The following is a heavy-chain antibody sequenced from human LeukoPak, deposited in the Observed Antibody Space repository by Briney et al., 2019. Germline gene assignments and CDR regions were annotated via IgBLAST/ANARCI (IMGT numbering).Heavy chain of an antibody. CDR2: ISSGSSSI. V-gene: IGHV3-21*04. CDR1: GFTLSTYS. J-gene: IGHJ6*02. CDR3: AKAASSSWPSYYYGMDV. D-gene: IGHD6-13*01. Sequence: PGGSLRLSCAASGFTLSTYSMNWVRQAPGKGLEWVSSISSGSSSIYYADSVKGRFTISKDNSKNTVYLQMSSLRVDDTAVYYCAKAASSSWPSYYYGMDVWGQGTTVTVSS.